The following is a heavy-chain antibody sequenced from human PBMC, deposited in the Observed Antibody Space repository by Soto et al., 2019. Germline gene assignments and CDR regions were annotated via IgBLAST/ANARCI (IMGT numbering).Heavy chain of an antibody. D-gene: IGHD6-19*01. J-gene: IGHJ3*01. CDR1: GGSIIGYY. CDR3: AGGCSSVVFDV. Sequence: SETLSLTCTVAGGSIIGYYWSWIRQPQGKGLEWIGYFYYGGSTNYNPSLKSRVTISIDTSKNQFSLSLFSVTSADTAVYYCAGGCSSVVFDVWGQGTMVTVSS. V-gene: IGHV4-59*01. CDR2: FYYGGST.